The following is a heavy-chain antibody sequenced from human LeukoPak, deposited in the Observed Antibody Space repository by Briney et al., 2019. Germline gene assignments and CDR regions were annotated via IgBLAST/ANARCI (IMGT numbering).Heavy chain of an antibody. CDR3: ATKGGLTPNTLAM. V-gene: IGHV1-2*02. CDR2: MDPKSGDT. D-gene: IGHD2-15*01. CDR1: GYDFTVYY. Sequence: ASVKVSCKGSGYDFTVYYMHWVRPAPGQGLEWMGWMDPKSGDTVYAPKFQGRVSMASDTSITTAYMELSSLTFDDSAMYYCATKGGLTPNTLAMWGHGTMVTVSS. J-gene: IGHJ3*01.